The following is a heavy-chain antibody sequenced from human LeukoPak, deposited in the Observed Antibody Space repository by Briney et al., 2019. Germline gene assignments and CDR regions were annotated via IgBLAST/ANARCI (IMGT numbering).Heavy chain of an antibody. J-gene: IGHJ4*02. Sequence: GGSLRLSCAASGFTFDDYAMHWVRQAPGKGLEWVSGISWNSGSIGYADSVKGRFTISRDNAKNSLYLQMNSLRAEDTALYYCAKESIAAAGIDYWGQGTLVTVSS. CDR2: ISWNSGSI. CDR1: GFTFDDYA. CDR3: AKESIAAAGIDY. V-gene: IGHV3-9*01. D-gene: IGHD6-13*01.